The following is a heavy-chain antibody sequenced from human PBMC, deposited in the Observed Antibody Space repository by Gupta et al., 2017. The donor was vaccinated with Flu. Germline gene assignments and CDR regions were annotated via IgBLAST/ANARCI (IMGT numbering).Heavy chain of an antibody. CDR2: INHSGST. V-gene: IGHV4-34*01. D-gene: IGHD2-2*01. CDR1: GGSFSAYY. Sequence: QVQLQQWGAGRLKPSETLSLTCAVYGGSFSAYYWTCIRQPPGKGVEWIGEINHSGSTNYNPSLTSRVTISVDTSKNQFSLKLSSVTVADTAVYYCARDAGSTSFEGGFYYGVDVWGQGTTVTVSS. J-gene: IGHJ6*02. CDR3: ARDAGSTSFEGGFYYGVDV.